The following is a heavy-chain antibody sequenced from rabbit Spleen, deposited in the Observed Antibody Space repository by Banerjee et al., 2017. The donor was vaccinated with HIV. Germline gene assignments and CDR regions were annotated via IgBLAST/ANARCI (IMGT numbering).Heavy chain of an antibody. Sequence: QSLEESGGGLVQPEGSLALTCKASGFSFSSSDYICWVRQAPGKGLEWISCIAGSSSGFTYSATWAKGRFTCSKTSSITVTLQMTSLTVADTATYFCARNYVNAFDPWGPGTLVTVS. CDR3: ARNYVNAFDP. J-gene: IGHJ2*01. CDR2: IAGSSSGFT. V-gene: IGHV1S40*01. D-gene: IGHD1-1*01. CDR1: GFSFSSSDY.